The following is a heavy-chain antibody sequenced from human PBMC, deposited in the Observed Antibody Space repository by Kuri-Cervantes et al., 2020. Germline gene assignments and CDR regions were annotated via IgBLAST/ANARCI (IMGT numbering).Heavy chain of an antibody. V-gene: IGHV3-48*04. D-gene: IGHD3-10*01. CDR2: ISSSGSTI. Sequence: GESLKISCAASGFTFSSYAMSWVRQAPGKGLEWVSYISSSGSTIYYADSVKGRFTISRDNAKNSLYLQMNSLRAEDTAVYYCARVRGSGSYAYVADWGQGILVTVSS. J-gene: IGHJ4*01. CDR1: GFTFSSYA. CDR3: ARVRGSGSYAYVAD.